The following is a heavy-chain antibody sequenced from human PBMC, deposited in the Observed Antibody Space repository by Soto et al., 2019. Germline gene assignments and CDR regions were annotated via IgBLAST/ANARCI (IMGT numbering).Heavy chain of an antibody. CDR3: AKDRIVVVVAAAFDY. CDR1: GFTFSSYG. CDR2: ISYDGSNK. Sequence: QVQLVESGGGVVQPGRSLRLSCAASGFTFSSYGMQWVRQAPGKGLEWVAVISYDGSNKYYADSVKGRFTISRDNSKNTLYLQMNSLRAEDTAVYYCAKDRIVVVVAAAFDYWGQGTLVTVSS. V-gene: IGHV3-30*18. D-gene: IGHD2-15*01. J-gene: IGHJ4*02.